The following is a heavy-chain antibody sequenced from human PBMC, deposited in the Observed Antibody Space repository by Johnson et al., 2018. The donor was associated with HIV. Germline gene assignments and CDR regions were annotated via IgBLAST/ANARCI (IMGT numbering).Heavy chain of an antibody. Sequence: VQLVESGGGLVQPGGSLRLSCAASGFTFSSYDMHWVRQATGKGLEWVSAIGTAGDTYYPGSVKGRFTISRDNSKNTLYLQMNSLRAEDTAVYYCAKGFYSSSSSDAFDIWGQGTMVTVSS. CDR1: GFTFSSYD. V-gene: IGHV3-13*01. D-gene: IGHD6-6*01. J-gene: IGHJ3*02. CDR2: IGTAGDT. CDR3: AKGFYSSSSSDAFDI.